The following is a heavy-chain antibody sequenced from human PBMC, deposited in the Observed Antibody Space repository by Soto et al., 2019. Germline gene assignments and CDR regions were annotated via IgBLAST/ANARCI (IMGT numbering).Heavy chain of an antibody. D-gene: IGHD6-13*01. CDR2: RNPNSGNT. CDR3: ARVYYSSSWPRYYYYYGMDV. V-gene: IGHV1-8*01. CDR1: GYTFTSYD. J-gene: IGHJ6*02. Sequence: QVQLVQSGAEVKKPGASVKVSCKASGYTFTSYDINWVRQATGQGLEWMGWRNPNSGNTGYAQKFQGRVTMTRNTSISTAYMELSSLRSEDTAVYYCARVYYSSSWPRYYYYYGMDVWGQGTTVTVSS.